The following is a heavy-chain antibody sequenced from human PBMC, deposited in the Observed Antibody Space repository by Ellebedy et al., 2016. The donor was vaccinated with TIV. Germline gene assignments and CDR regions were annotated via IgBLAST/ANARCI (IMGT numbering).Heavy chain of an antibody. Sequence: MPSETLSLTCAVYGGSFSGYYWSWIRQPPGKGLEWIGEINHSGSTNYNPSLKSRVTISVDTSKNQFSLKLSSVTAADTAVYYCARSSPTQSSWPTDWYFDLWGRGTLVTVSS. CDR3: ARSSPTQSSWPTDWYFDL. D-gene: IGHD6-13*01. V-gene: IGHV4-34*01. CDR2: INHSGST. J-gene: IGHJ2*01. CDR1: GGSFSGYY.